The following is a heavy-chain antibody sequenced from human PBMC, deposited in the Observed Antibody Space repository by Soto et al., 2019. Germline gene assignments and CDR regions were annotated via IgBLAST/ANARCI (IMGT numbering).Heavy chain of an antibody. J-gene: IGHJ5*02. CDR3: ARQGTLTTKNPFDI. Sequence: GESLKISCKGSGYDFAIYWIGWVLQRPGKGLEYMAIIYPGDSDAKYSPSFQGHVSISADKSANSTPLQWRSLRASDSAMYFCARQGTLTTKNPFDIWGQGTLVTVSS. V-gene: IGHV5-51*01. CDR1: GYDFAIYW. D-gene: IGHD4-17*01. CDR2: IYPGDSDA.